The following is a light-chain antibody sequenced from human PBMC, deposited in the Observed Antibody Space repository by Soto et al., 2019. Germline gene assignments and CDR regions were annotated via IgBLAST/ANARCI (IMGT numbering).Light chain of an antibody. CDR2: GAS. Sequence: IEMTQSPATLSLSPWERATLSCRASQSVSSNLAWYQQKPGQAPRLLIYGASTRATGIPARFSGSGSGTEFTLTISSLQSEDFAVYYCQQYNNWPLTFGGGTKV. CDR3: QQYNNWPLT. CDR1: QSVSSN. J-gene: IGKJ4*01. V-gene: IGKV3-15*01.